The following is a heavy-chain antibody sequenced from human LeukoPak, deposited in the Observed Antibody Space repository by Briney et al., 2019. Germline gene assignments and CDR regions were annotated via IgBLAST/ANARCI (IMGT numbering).Heavy chain of an antibody. V-gene: IGHV1-2*02. Sequence: ASVKVSCKASGYTFTGYYIHWVRQAPGQGLEWMGWINPNTGGTKFAQNFQGRVTMTRDTSISTAYMELSSLRSEDTAVYYCARGEDWFDPWGQGTLVTVSS. CDR2: INPNTGGT. CDR3: ARGEDWFDP. D-gene: IGHD1-26*01. CDR1: GYTFTGYY. J-gene: IGHJ5*02.